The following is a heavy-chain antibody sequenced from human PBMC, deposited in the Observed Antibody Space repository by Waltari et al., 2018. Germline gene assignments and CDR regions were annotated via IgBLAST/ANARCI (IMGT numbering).Heavy chain of an antibody. D-gene: IGHD3-22*01. Sequence: VQLAESGGGLVQPGGSRRISFPPLGFTVSNNYMGWVRQAPGKGLEWVSLIYSGGYTQYADSVKGRFTISRDNSKNTLYLQMNSLRVEDTAVYYCARNPRYDSPDWGQGTLVTVSS. J-gene: IGHJ4*02. CDR1: GFTVSNNY. CDR2: IYSGGYT. V-gene: IGHV3-66*02. CDR3: ARNPRYDSPD.